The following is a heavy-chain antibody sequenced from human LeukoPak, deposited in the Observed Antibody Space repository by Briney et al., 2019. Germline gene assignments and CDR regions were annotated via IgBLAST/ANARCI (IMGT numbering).Heavy chain of an antibody. CDR2: IIPIFGTA. J-gene: IGHJ4*02. Sequence: SVTVSCTASGGTFSSYAISWVRQAPGQGLEWMGGIIPIFGTANYAQKFQGRVTITADESTSTAYMELSSLRSEDTAVYYCASASGLYYYDSSGYRYWGQGTLVTVSS. CDR3: ASASGLYYYDSSGYRY. V-gene: IGHV1-69*13. D-gene: IGHD3-22*01. CDR1: GGTFSSYA.